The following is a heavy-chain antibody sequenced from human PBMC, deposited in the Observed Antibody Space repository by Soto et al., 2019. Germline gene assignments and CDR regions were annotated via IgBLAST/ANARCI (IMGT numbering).Heavy chain of an antibody. J-gene: IGHJ4*02. CDR3: ATPKRLHGVSRDIDY. V-gene: IGHV5-51*01. CDR1: GYSFNNYW. D-gene: IGHD4-17*01. CDR2: TFPGGSDT. Sequence: GESLKISCKGSGYSFNNYWIAWVRQMPGKGLEWMGITFPGGSDTVYSPSFQGQVTISVDRSINTAYLQRSGLKASDTAMYYRATPKRLHGVSRDIDYGGQGTMV.